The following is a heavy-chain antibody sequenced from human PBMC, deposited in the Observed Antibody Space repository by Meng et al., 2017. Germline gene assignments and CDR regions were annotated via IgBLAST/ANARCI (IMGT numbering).Heavy chain of an antibody. V-gene: IGHV4-34*01. CDR3: ARNYGGNYYYYYYGMDV. D-gene: IGHD4-23*01. CDR2: INHIGST. Sequence: GSLRLSCAVYGGSFSGYYWSWIRQPPGKGLEWIGEINHIGSTNYNPSLKSRVTISVDTAKNQFSLKLSPVTAAETAVYYCARNYGGNYYYYYYGMDVWGQGTTVTVSS. J-gene: IGHJ6*02. CDR1: GGSFSGYY.